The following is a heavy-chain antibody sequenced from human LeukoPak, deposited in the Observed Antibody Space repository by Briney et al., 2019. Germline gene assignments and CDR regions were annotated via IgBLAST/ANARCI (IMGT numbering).Heavy chain of an antibody. CDR3: AIQTDWGGDY. CDR1: GYSISSGYY. CDR2: IYHSGST. J-gene: IGHJ4*02. D-gene: IGHD7-27*01. Sequence: SETLSLTCAVSGYSISSGYYWGWIRQPPGKGLEWIGSIYHSGSTYYNPSLKSRVTISVGTSKNQFSLKLSSVTAADTAVYYCAIQTDWGGDYWGQGTLVTVSS. V-gene: IGHV4-38-2*01.